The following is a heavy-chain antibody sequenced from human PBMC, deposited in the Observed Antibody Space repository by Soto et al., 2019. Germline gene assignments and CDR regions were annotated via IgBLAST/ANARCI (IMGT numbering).Heavy chain of an antibody. CDR2: ISGSGVST. CDR3: AKDHRIWGRLVEYMDV. D-gene: IGHD3-10*01. Sequence: VQLLESGGGLVQPGGSLRLSCAASGFTFSSYALGWVRQAPGRGLECVSAISGSGVSTFYADSVKGRFTISRDTSKNTLYLQMNTLPAEDTAVYYCAKDHRIWGRLVEYMDVWGQGTTVTVSS. CDR1: GFTFSSYA. J-gene: IGHJ6*02. V-gene: IGHV3-23*01.